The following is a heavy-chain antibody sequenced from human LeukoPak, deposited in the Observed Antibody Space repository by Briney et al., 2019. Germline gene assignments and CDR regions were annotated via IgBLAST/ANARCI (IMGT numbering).Heavy chain of an antibody. CDR2: ISWNSGSI. CDR1: GFTFSNYW. CDR3: AKSLELVRAFDI. J-gene: IGHJ3*02. D-gene: IGHD6-13*01. Sequence: GGSLRLSCAASGFTFSNYWMHWVRQAPGKGLEWVSGISWNSGSIGYADSVKGRFTISRDNAKNSLYPQMNSLRAEDTALYYCAKSLELVRAFDIWGQGTMVTVSS. V-gene: IGHV3-9*01.